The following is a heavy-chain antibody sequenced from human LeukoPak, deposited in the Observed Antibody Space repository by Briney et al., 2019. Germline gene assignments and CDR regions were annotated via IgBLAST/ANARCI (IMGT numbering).Heavy chain of an antibody. CDR3: ARDLGGLQSENY. Sequence: PGGSLRLSCTVSGFTVSSNSMSWVRQAPGKGLEWVSYISSSGSTIYYADSVKGRFTISRDNAKNSLYLQMNSLRAEDTAVYYCARDLGGLQSENYWGQGTLVTVSS. J-gene: IGHJ4*02. V-gene: IGHV3-48*04. CDR1: GFTVSSNS. CDR2: ISSSGSTI. D-gene: IGHD5-24*01.